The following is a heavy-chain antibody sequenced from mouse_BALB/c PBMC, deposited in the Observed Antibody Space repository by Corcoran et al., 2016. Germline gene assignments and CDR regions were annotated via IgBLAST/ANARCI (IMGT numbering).Heavy chain of an antibody. J-gene: IGHJ3*01. Sequence: QIQLVQSGPELKKPGETVKLSCKASGYTFTNYGMNWVKQAPGKGLKWLGWINTYTGEPTYADDFKGRFAFSLETSASTAYLQINNLKNEDTATYFCSRDPAWFAYWGQGTLVTVSA. CDR2: INTYTGEP. CDR3: SRDPAWFAY. CDR1: GYTFTNYG. V-gene: IGHV9-3-1*01.